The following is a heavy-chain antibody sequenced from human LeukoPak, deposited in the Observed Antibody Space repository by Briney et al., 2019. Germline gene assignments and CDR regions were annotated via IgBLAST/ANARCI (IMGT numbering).Heavy chain of an antibody. J-gene: IGHJ5*02. CDR3: ARDLGLRGVTNWFDP. CDR1: AYTFTNYL. V-gene: IGHV1-46*01. Sequence: ASVNVSCTASAYTFTNYLIHWVRQAPGQGLEWMGIINPSGASATYAQKFQGRVTMTRDTSTSTVYMELRSLRSEDTAVYYCARDLGLRGVTNWFDPWGQGTLVTVSS. D-gene: IGHD3-10*01. CDR2: INPSGASA.